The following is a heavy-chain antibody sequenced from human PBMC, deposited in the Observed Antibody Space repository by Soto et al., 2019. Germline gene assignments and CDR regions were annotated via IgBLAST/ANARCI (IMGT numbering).Heavy chain of an antibody. V-gene: IGHV3-30*03. CDR1: GFTFSSYG. J-gene: IGHJ6*02. Sequence: HPGGSLRLSCAASGFTFSSYGMHWVRQAPGKGLEWVAVISYDGSNKHYTDSVKGRFTISRDNSKNTLFVHMNSLRAEDTAVYYCARDGFCVGNYCTYFYGMDVWGHGTTVTVSS. D-gene: IGHD1-26*01. CDR2: ISYDGSNK. CDR3: ARDGFCVGNYCTYFYGMDV.